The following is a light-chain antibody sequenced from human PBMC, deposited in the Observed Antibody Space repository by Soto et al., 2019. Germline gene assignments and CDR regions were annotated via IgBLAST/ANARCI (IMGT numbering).Light chain of an antibody. V-gene: IGLV2-14*01. CDR3: SSYTSSSIYV. J-gene: IGLJ1*01. CDR1: SSDVGGYNY. CDR2: EVS. Sequence: QCALTQPASVCGSPGQSITISCTGTSSDVGGYNYVSWYQQHPGKAPKLMIYEVSNRPSGVSNRFSGSKSGNTASLTISGLQAEDEADYYCSSYTSSSIYVFGTGTKVTVL.